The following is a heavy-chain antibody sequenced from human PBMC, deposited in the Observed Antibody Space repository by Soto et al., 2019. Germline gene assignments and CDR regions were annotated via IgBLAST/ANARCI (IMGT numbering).Heavy chain of an antibody. J-gene: IGHJ6*02. CDR3: ARDRGGTGYVFFAMDV. V-gene: IGHV4-59*01. Sequence: WIWIRQPPGKGLEWVGHIYNSGSTNYNPSLKSRVTISVDRSKNQFSLKLNSVTTADTAVYYCARDRGGTGYVFFAMDVWGQGTTVSVSS. CDR2: IYNSGST. D-gene: IGHD5-12*01.